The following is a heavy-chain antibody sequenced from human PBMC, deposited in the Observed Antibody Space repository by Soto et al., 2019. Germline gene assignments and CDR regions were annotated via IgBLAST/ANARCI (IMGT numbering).Heavy chain of an antibody. CDR2: IWYDGNNE. CDR3: GVAPATLTRPFDY. CDR1: GFTFSTYG. D-gene: IGHD2-15*01. Sequence: QVHLVESGGGVVQPGRSLRLSCEASGFTFSTYGMHWVRQAPGKGLEWVAVIWYDGNNEYYADSVKGRFTISRDSSKNTLYLQMNSLRAEDTAVYYCGVAPATLTRPFDYWGQGTLVTVSS. J-gene: IGHJ4*02. V-gene: IGHV3-33*01.